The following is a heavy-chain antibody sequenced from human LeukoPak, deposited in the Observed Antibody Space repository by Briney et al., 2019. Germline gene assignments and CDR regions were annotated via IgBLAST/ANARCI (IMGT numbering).Heavy chain of an antibody. Sequence: ASVKVSCKTSRGTFSSYAISWVRQAPGQGLEWMGGIIPIFDTANYAQKFQGRVTITADEFTSTAYMELSSLRSEDTAVYYCARLFTPRYCSTTSCYWKGWFDPWGQGTLVTVSS. CDR1: RGTFSSYA. CDR2: IIPIFDTA. V-gene: IGHV1-69*13. CDR3: ARLFTPRYCSTTSCYWKGWFDP. D-gene: IGHD2-2*01. J-gene: IGHJ5*02.